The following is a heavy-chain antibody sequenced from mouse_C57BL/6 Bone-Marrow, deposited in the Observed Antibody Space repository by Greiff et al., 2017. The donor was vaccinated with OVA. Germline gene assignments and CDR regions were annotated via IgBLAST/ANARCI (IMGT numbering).Heavy chain of an antibody. CDR3: ARRWLLRGAMDY. CDR2: INPSTGGT. Sequence: EVQLQQSGPELVKPGASVKISCKASGYSFTGYYMNWVKQSPEKSLEWIGEINPSTGGTTYNQKFKAKATLTVDKSSSTAYMQLKSLTSEDSAVYYCARRWLLRGAMDYWGQGTSVTVSS. J-gene: IGHJ4*01. D-gene: IGHD2-3*01. CDR1: GYSFTGYY. V-gene: IGHV1-42*01.